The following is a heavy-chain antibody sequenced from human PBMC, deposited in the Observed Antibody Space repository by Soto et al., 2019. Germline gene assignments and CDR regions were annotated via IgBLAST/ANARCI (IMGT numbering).Heavy chain of an antibody. CDR2: IYYSGST. J-gene: IGHJ5*02. Sequence: PSETLSLTCTVSGGSISSYYWSWIRQPPGKGLEWIGYIYYSGSTNYNPSLKSRVTISVDTSKNQFSLKLSSVTAADTAVYYCARGVTIFGVVIQNWFDPWGQGTLVTVSS. V-gene: IGHV4-59*12. CDR3: ARGVTIFGVVIQNWFDP. CDR1: GGSISSYY. D-gene: IGHD3-3*01.